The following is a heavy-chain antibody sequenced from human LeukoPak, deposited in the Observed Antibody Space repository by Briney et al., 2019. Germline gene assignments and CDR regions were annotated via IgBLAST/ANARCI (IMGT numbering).Heavy chain of an antibody. CDR2: INSDGSIT. D-gene: IGHD5-12*01. CDR1: GFTFSSYW. Sequence: GGSLRLSCAASGFTFSSYWVHWVRQAPGKGLTWVSRINSDGSITNYADSVKGRFTISRDNAKNTLYLQMNSLRAEDTAVYYCARVRATFSPHFDNWGQGTLVTVSS. J-gene: IGHJ4*02. CDR3: ARVRATFSPHFDN. V-gene: IGHV3-74*01.